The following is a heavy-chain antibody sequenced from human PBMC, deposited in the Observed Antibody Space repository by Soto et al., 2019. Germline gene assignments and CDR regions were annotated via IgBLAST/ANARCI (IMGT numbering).Heavy chain of an antibody. V-gene: IGHV4-39*01. D-gene: IGHD5-12*01. CDR3: ARRGSGYERYHDY. Sequence: QLQLQESGPGLVMPSETLSLTCTVSGGSIDSDNYSWNWIRQPPGKGLEWIGSIFYTGSTFYNPSLKRRVTISVDTSKNQFSLRLTSVTAGDTAVYYCARRGSGYERYHDYWGQGTLVTVSS. CDR2: IFYTGST. CDR1: GGSIDSDNYS. J-gene: IGHJ4*02.